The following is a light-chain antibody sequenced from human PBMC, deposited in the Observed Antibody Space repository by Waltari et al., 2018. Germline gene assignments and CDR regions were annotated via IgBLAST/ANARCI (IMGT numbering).Light chain of an antibody. Sequence: DVQLTQSPSTLSASVGDRVTITCRASQSISCWLAWYQKKPGQAPQVLIYKAATLQSGVPSRFSGSGSGTEFTLTISSLQAEDVAVYYCHQYYNTPRTFGQGTKVEIK. CDR3: HQYYNTPRT. V-gene: IGKV1-5*03. CDR1: QSISCW. J-gene: IGKJ1*01. CDR2: KAA.